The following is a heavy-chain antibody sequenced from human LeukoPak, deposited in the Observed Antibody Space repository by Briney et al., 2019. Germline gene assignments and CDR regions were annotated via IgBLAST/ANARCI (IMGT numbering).Heavy chain of an antibody. V-gene: IGHV1-8*01. CDR2: MNPNSGNT. Sequence: ASVKVSCKASGYTFTSYDINWVRQATGQGLEWMGWMNPNSGNTGYAQKFQGRVTMTSDSSISTAYMELSSLRSEDTAIYYCVRTPPNWGFDYWGQGTLVTVSS. D-gene: IGHD7-27*01. J-gene: IGHJ4*02. CDR3: VRTPPNWGFDY. CDR1: GYTFTSYD.